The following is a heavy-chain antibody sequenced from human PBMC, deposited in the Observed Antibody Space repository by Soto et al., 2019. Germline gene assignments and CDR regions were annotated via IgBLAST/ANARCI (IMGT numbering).Heavy chain of an antibody. CDR1: GYSFTSYW. CDR2: IYPGDSDT. J-gene: IGHJ6*02. Sequence: PGESLKISCKGSGYSFTSYWIGWARQMPGKGLEWMGIIYPGDSDTRYSPSFQGQVTISADKSISTAYLQWSSLKASDTAMYYCARRGGMREGYYYYYGMDVWGQGTTVTVSS. CDR3: ARRGGMREGYYYYYGMDV. V-gene: IGHV5-51*01. D-gene: IGHD3-16*01.